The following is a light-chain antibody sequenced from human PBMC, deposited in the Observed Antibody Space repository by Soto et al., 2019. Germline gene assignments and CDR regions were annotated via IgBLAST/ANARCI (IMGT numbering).Light chain of an antibody. V-gene: IGKV1-12*01. CDR1: RGITSW. Sequence: DIQMTQSPSSVSASVGDRVTISCRASRGITSWLAWYQQKPGKAPKLLIYAASTLQSGVPSRFSGSGSGTEFTLTISSLQPEDFATYYCQQATSFPRTFGQGTKVEIK. CDR3: QQATSFPRT. CDR2: AAS. J-gene: IGKJ1*01.